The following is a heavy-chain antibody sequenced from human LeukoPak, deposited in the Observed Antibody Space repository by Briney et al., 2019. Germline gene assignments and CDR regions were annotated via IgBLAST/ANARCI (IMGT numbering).Heavy chain of an antibody. CDR2: IKSKTDGGTT. J-gene: IGHJ6*02. D-gene: IGHD6-19*01. Sequence: GGSLRLSCAASGFTFSNAWMCWVRQAPGKGLEWVGRIKSKTDGGTTDYAAPVKGRFTISRDDSKNTLYLQMNSLKTEDTAVYYCTTIAVALRGYYYYGMDVWGQGTTVTVSS. V-gene: IGHV3-15*01. CDR1: GFTFSNAW. CDR3: TTIAVALRGYYYYGMDV.